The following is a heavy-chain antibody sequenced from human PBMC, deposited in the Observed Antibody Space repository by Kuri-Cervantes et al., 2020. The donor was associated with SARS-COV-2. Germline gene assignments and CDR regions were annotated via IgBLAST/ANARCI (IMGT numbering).Heavy chain of an antibody. D-gene: IGHD2-2*01. Sequence: ESLKISCTVSGGSISSSSYYWGWIRQPPGKGLEWIGSIYYSGSTYYNPSLKSRVTISVDTSKNQFSLKLSSVTAADTAVYYCARGPSPGYCSSTSCYPREYYFDYWGQGTLVTVSS. CDR3: ARGPSPGYCSSTSCYPREYYFDY. CDR2: IYYSGST. V-gene: IGHV4-39*07. CDR1: GGSISSSSYY. J-gene: IGHJ4*02.